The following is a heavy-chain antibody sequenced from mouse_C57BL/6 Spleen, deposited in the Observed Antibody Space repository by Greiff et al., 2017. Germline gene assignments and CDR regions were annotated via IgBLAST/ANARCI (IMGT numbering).Heavy chain of an antibody. J-gene: IGHJ4*01. CDR1: GFSLTSYG. D-gene: IGHD1-1*01. CDR3: ASNTTVIAPYYAMDY. V-gene: IGHV2-5*01. Sequence: VQLQQSGPGLVQPSQSLSITCTASGFSLTSYGVHWVRQSPGKGLEWLGVIWRGGSTDYNAAFMSRMSITKDNSKSQVFFKINSLQADDTALYYCASNTTVIAPYYAMDYWGQGTSVTVSS. CDR2: IWRGGST.